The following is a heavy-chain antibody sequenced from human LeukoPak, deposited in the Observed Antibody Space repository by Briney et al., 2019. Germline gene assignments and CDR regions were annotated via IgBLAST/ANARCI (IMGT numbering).Heavy chain of an antibody. CDR1: GYSISSGYY. J-gene: IGHJ4*02. D-gene: IGHD6-19*01. CDR3: AREPFGSSYYFNY. Sequence: PSETLSLTCAASGYSISSGYYWGWIRQPPGKGLEWIGSIYHSGSTYYNPSLKSRVTISVDTSKDQFSLKLSSVTAADTAVYYCAREPFGSSYYFNYWGQGTLVTVSS. V-gene: IGHV4-38-2*02. CDR2: IYHSGST.